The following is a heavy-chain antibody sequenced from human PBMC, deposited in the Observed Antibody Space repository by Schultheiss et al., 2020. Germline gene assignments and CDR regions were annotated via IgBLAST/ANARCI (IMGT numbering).Heavy chain of an antibody. Sequence: SETLSLTCAVSGYSISSGYYWGWIRQSPGKGLEWIGTIYHSGTTYYSPSLQSLVTISLDTSKNQFSLKLRSVSAADTAVYYCARDSSARTTVLPRGWFDPWGQGTLVTVSS. CDR3: ARDSSARTTVLPRGWFDP. V-gene: IGHV4-38-2*02. CDR2: IYHSGTT. D-gene: IGHD4-17*01. CDR1: GYSISSGYY. J-gene: IGHJ5*02.